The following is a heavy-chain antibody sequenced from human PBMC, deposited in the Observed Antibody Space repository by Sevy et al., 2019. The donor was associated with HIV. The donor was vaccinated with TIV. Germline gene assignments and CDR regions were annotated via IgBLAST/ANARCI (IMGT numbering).Heavy chain of an antibody. D-gene: IGHD2-15*01. V-gene: IGHV3-23*01. Sequence: GGSLRLSCAASGFAFNSCAMGWVRQAPGKGLEWVSIVSGSGRTTYYADSVKGRFTISRDNFKNTLYLQMNSLRAEDTAVYYCAKAMDIVVVVAATRTPSFDVWGQGTMVTVSS. CDR3: AKAMDIVVVVAATRTPSFDV. CDR1: GFAFNSCA. J-gene: IGHJ3*01. CDR2: VSGSGRTT.